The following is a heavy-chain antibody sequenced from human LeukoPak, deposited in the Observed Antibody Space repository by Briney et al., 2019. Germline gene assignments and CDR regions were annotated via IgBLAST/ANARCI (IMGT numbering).Heavy chain of an antibody. V-gene: IGHV4-4*02. J-gene: IGHJ4*02. CDR3: SRESGPFCPFGY. CDR2: ISLAGQT. Sequence: PSGTLSLTCGVSGGSISGTNWWSWVRPPPGQGLEWIGEISLAGQTNYNPSLKGRVTMSLDKSSNQLSLHLTSVTAADTATYFCSRESGPFCPFGYWGQGTLVIVSS. D-gene: IGHD1-26*01. CDR1: GGSISGTNW.